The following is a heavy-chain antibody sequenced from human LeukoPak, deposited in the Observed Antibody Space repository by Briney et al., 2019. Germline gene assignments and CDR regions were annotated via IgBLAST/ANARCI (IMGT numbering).Heavy chain of an antibody. Sequence: VKPSETLSLTCTVSGYSISTAYYWGWIRQTPDKGLEWIGSSYRSGTTYYSPSLKSRVTISLDTSKNQFSLTLTSVTAADTAVHYCARIDTSRGVITRFDSWGQGVLVTVSS. J-gene: IGHJ4*02. CDR2: SYRSGTT. D-gene: IGHD3-10*01. CDR1: GYSISTAYY. V-gene: IGHV4-38-2*02. CDR3: ARIDTSRGVITRFDS.